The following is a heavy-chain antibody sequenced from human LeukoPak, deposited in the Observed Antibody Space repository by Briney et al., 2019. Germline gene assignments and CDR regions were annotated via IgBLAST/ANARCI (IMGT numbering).Heavy chain of an antibody. CDR1: GFTFSSYA. CDR2: ISSSGSTI. J-gene: IGHJ6*04. D-gene: IGHD3-9*01. CDR3: ARDGGILTGYPYYYYYGMDV. Sequence: PGRSLRLSCAASGFTFSSYAMHWVRQAPGKGLEWVSYISSSGSTIYYADSVKGRFTISRDNAKNSLYLQMNSLRAEDTAVYYCARDGGILTGYPYYYYYGMDVWGKGTTVTVSS. V-gene: IGHV3-48*03.